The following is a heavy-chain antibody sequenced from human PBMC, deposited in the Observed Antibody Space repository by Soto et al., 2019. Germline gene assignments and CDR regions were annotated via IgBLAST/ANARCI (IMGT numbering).Heavy chain of an antibody. CDR1: GASLSDNY. Sequence: SETLSLTCAVYGASLSDNYCNWLRQPPGKGLEWIGEINHSGNTNYNPSLRSRVTISIDTSKNQFSLNLRSVSAADTAVYSCATGRGAFDAWGQGTPVTVSS. CDR3: ATGRGAFDA. V-gene: IGHV4-34*01. CDR2: INHSGNT. J-gene: IGHJ5*02.